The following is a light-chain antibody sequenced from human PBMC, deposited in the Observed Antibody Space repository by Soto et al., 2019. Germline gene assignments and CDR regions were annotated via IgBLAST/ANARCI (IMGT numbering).Light chain of an antibody. CDR2: DVN. CDR1: SSDVGDYDF. CDR3: CSFGGTYTFV. V-gene: IGLV2-11*01. J-gene: IGLJ1*01. Sequence: QSALTQPRSVSVSPGQSVIISCTGTSSDVGDYDFVSWYQQHPGKAPKLMIYDVNKQPSGVPDRFSGSKSANTASLTISGLPADDEADYYCCSFGGTYTFVFGTGTKLTVL.